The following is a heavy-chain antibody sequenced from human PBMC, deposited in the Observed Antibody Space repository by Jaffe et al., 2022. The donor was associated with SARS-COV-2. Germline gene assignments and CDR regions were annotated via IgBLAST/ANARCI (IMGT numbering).Heavy chain of an antibody. J-gene: IGHJ2*01. Sequence: EVQLVESGGGLVQPGGSLRLSCAASGFTFSSYDMHWVRQATGKGLEWVSGIGTAGDPYYPGSVKGRFTISRENAKNSLYLQMNSLRAGDTAVYYCARGGRRVRGVDWYFDLWGRGTLVTVSS. CDR1: GFTFSSYD. V-gene: IGHV3-13*05. CDR2: IGTAGDP. D-gene: IGHD3-10*01. CDR3: ARGGRRVRGVDWYFDL.